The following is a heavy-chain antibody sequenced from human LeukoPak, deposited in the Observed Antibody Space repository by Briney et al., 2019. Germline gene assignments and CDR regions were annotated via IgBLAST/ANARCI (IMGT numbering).Heavy chain of an antibody. CDR1: GFTFSSYG. D-gene: IGHD3-3*01. CDR3: AKGYDFWSGLRADY. Sequence: GRSLRLSCAASGFTFSSYGMHWVRQAPGKGLEWVAVISYDGSNKYYADSVKGRFTISRDNSKNTLYLQMNSLRAEDTAVYYCAKGYDFWSGLRADYWGQGTLVTVSS. CDR2: ISYDGSNK. J-gene: IGHJ4*02. V-gene: IGHV3-30*18.